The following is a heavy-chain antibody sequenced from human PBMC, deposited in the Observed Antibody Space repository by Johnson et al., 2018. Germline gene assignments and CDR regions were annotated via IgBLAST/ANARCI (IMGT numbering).Heavy chain of an antibody. CDR3: APDHPSMSANDI. CDR1: GGSISSYY. D-gene: IGHD2-8*01. J-gene: IGHJ3*02. V-gene: IGHV4-59*01. Sequence: QVQLQESGPGLVKPSETLSLTCTVSGGSISSYYWSWNRQPPGKGLEWIGYIYYSGSTNHNPSLKSRVTISVDTSKNQFSLKLSSVTAADTAVYYCAPDHPSMSANDIWGQGTMVTVS. CDR2: IYYSGST.